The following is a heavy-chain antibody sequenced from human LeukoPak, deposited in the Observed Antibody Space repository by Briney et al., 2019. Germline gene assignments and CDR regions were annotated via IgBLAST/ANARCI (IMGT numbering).Heavy chain of an antibody. CDR2: IHYTGNS. D-gene: IGHD3-16*01. Sequence: SETLSLTCTVSGGSISGFHWSWIRQPPGKAPEWIAYIHYTGNSHYNPSLKSRVIISVDTSKNQFSLKLSSVTAADTAVYYCSRDRGREGGFDFWGQGTLVTVSS. CDR1: GGSISGFH. CDR3: SRDRGREGGFDF. J-gene: IGHJ4*02. V-gene: IGHV4-59*13.